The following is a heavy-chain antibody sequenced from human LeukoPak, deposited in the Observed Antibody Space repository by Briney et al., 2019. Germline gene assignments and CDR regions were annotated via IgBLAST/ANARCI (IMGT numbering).Heavy chain of an antibody. CDR1: GGSFSGYY. V-gene: IGHV4-34*01. CDR3: ARRPSKQLVLYYYYGMDV. Sequence: SETLSLTCAVYGGSFSGYYWSWIRQPPGKGLEWIGSIYYSGSTYYNPSLKSRVTISVDTSKNQFSLKLSSVTAADTAVYYCARRPSKQLVLYYYYGMDVWGQGTTVTVSS. J-gene: IGHJ6*02. D-gene: IGHD6-6*01. CDR2: IYYSGST.